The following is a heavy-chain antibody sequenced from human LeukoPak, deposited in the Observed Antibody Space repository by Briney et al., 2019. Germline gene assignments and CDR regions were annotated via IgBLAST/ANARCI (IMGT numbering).Heavy chain of an antibody. D-gene: IGHD2-15*01. CDR3: ARDLGSGGSCYRS. CDR1: GFTFSSYW. V-gene: IGHV3-74*01. Sequence: GGSLRLSCAASGFTFSSYWMHWVRQAPGKGLVWVSRINDDESVTNYADSVKGRFTISRDNAKNTPYLQMNSLRAEDTAVYFCARDLGSGGSCYRSWGQGTLVTVSS. CDR2: INDDESVT. J-gene: IGHJ4*02.